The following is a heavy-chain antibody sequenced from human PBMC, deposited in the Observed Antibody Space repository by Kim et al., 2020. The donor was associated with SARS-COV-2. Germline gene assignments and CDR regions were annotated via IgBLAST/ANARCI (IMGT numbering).Heavy chain of an antibody. D-gene: IGHD3-3*01. CDR1: GYTFTSYY. V-gene: IGHV1-46*01. CDR3: ARDLLSNYDFWSGYYFPNLPGGP. J-gene: IGHJ5*02. Sequence: ASVKVSCKASGYTFTSYYMHWVRQAPGQGLEWMGIINPSGGSTSYAQKFQGRVTMTRDTSTSTVYMELSSLRSEDTAVYYCARDLLSNYDFWSGYYFPNLPGGPWGQGTLVTVSS. CDR2: INPSGGST.